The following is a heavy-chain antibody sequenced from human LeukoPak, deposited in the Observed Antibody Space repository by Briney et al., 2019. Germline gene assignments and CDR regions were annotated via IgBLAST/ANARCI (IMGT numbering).Heavy chain of an antibody. D-gene: IGHD5-12*01. CDR2: IRGSGGST. V-gene: IGHV3-23*01. CDR1: GFTFSSYA. Sequence: GGSLRLSCAASGFTFSSYAMTWVRQAPGKGLEWVSTIRGSGGSTYYADSVKGRFTISRDKSKNTLYLQVNNLRAEDTAVYYCAKDGGYSAYEFDYWGQGTVVTVSS. CDR3: AKDGGYSAYEFDY. J-gene: IGHJ4*02.